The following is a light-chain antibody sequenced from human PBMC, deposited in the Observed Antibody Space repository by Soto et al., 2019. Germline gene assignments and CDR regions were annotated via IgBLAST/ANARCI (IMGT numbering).Light chain of an antibody. J-gene: IGKJ4*01. CDR3: QKYNSAPLT. CDR2: AAS. CDR1: QGIGIY. Sequence: DIQMTQSPSSLSASFGDRVTMTCRASQGIGIYLAWFQQRPGNTPKLLIYAASTLQSGVPSRFSGSGSGTDFTLTISSLQPEDVATYYCQKYNSAPLTFGGGTGVEIK. V-gene: IGKV1-27*01.